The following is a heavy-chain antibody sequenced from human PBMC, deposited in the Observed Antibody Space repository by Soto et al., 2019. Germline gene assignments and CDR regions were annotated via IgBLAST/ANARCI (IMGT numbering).Heavy chain of an antibody. Sequence: QVQLVQSGAEVKKPGSSVKVSCKASGGTFSSYTISWVRQAPGQGLEWMGRIIPILGIANYAQKFQGRVTITSDKSTSTAYMELSSLRSEDTAVYYGARDCSSTSCYAYPWGQGTLVTVSS. CDR1: GGTFSSYT. CDR2: IIPILGIA. D-gene: IGHD2-2*01. J-gene: IGHJ5*02. V-gene: IGHV1-69*08. CDR3: ARDCSSTSCYAYP.